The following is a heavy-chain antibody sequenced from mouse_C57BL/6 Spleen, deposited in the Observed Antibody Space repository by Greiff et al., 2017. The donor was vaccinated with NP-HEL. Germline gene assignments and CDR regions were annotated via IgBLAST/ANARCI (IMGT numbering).Heavy chain of an antibody. CDR2: IYPGDGDT. CDR3: ARGGGLQYYFDY. Sequence: VQLQQSGAELVKPGASVKISCKASGYAFSSYWMNWVKQRPGKGLEWIGQIYPGDGDTNYNGKFKGKATLTADKSSSTAYMQLSSLTSEDSAVYFCARGGGLQYYFDYWGQGTTLTVSS. CDR1: GYAFSSYW. J-gene: IGHJ2*01. V-gene: IGHV1-80*01. D-gene: IGHD2-4*01.